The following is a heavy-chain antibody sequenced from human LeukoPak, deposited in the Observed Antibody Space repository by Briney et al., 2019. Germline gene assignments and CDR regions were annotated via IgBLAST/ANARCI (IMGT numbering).Heavy chain of an antibody. CDR1: GFTFGDYA. D-gene: IGHD3-3*01. Sequence: GGSLRLSCTASGFTFGDYAMSWFRQAPGKGLEWVGFIRSKAYGGTTEYAASVKGRFTISRDDSKSIAYLQMNSLKTEDTAVYYCTRANARYDFWSGPEGFWFDPWGQGTLVTVSS. V-gene: IGHV3-49*03. CDR3: TRANARYDFWSGPEGFWFDP. J-gene: IGHJ5*02. CDR2: IRSKAYGGTT.